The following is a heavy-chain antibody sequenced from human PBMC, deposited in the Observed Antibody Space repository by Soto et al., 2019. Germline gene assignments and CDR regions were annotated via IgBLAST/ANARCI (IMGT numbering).Heavy chain of an antibody. CDR3: AREDSGWYAFDI. V-gene: IGHV3-21*01. CDR2: ISSSSSYI. J-gene: IGHJ3*02. Sequence: GGSLRLSCAASGFTFSSYSMNWVRQAPGKGLEWVSSISSSSSYIYYADSVKGRFTISRDNAKNSLYLQMNSLRAEDTAVYYCAREDSGWYAFDIWGQGTMVTVSS. CDR1: GFTFSSYS. D-gene: IGHD6-19*01.